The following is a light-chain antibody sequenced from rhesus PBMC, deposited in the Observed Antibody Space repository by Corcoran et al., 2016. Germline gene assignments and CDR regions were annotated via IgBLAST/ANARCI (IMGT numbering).Light chain of an antibody. Sequence: DIVMTQTPLSLSVTPGEPASISCRSSQRLLHSNGYTYLHWYLQTPVPSPQLLFSLVSNRASGVPYRFSGSGSGTDFTLKISRVEAEDVVVYYCEQTLQTPLTFGGGTKVEIK. CDR1: QRLLHSNGYTY. V-gene: IGKV2-78*01. J-gene: IGKJ4*01. CDR3: EQTLQTPLT. CDR2: LVS.